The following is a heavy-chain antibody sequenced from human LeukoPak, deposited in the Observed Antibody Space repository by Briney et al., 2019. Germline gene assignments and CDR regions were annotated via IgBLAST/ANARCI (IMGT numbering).Heavy chain of an antibody. J-gene: IGHJ4*02. V-gene: IGHV3-23*01. CDR1: GFTFSSYG. Sequence: GGSLRLSCAASGFTFSSYGMHWVRQAPGKGLEWVSGIGGSGGSTYYADSVKGRFTISRDKSKNTLFLQMNSLRAEDTAVYYCAKLPWSSTSSVDYWGQGTLVTVSS. CDR3: AKLPWSSTSSVDY. CDR2: IGGSGGST. D-gene: IGHD2-2*01.